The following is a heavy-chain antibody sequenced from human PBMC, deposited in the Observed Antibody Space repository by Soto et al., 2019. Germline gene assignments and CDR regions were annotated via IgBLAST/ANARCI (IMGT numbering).Heavy chain of an antibody. D-gene: IGHD6-19*01. Sequence: VQLVESGGGVVQPGRSLRLSCAASGFTFSDYAMHWVRQAPGKGLEWVAVVSHDGRNTHYADSVKGRFTVSRARSTNTVSLEMISPRAEATAVYYCAKGARQWLVTSDVIYWGSGARVTVSS. J-gene: IGHJ4*02. CDR2: VSHDGRNT. CDR1: GFTFSDYA. V-gene: IGHV3-30*18. CDR3: AKGARQWLVTSDVIY.